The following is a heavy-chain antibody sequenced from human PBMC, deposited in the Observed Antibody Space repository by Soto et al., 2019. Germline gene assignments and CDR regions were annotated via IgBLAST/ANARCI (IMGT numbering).Heavy chain of an antibody. Sequence: GWSLRLSRAASGLTFSNVWMTWVRQAPGKGLEWVGRIKSKSDGETADVAAPVKARFTISRDDSKNTVFLEMNSLKSEDTALYYCAITAMINRDSSTSFDYWGRGTQVTVSS. CDR1: GLTFSNVW. J-gene: IGHJ4*02. CDR2: IKSKSDGETA. V-gene: IGHV3-15*01. CDR3: AITAMINRDSSTSFDY. D-gene: IGHD5-18*01.